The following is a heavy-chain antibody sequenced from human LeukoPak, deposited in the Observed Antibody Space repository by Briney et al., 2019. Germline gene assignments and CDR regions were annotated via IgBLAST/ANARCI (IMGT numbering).Heavy chain of an antibody. D-gene: IGHD3-10*01. J-gene: IGHJ6*03. V-gene: IGHV3-48*01. CDR3: AREVRDFGSGRRLLGDYMDV. Sequence: GGSLRLSCAASGFTFSSYEMNWVRQAPGKGLEWVSYISYSSSIINYADSVRGRFTISRDNAKNSLYLKMNSLRADDTAVYYCAREVRDFGSGRRLLGDYMDVWGKGTTVTVSS. CDR2: ISYSSSII. CDR1: GFTFSSYE.